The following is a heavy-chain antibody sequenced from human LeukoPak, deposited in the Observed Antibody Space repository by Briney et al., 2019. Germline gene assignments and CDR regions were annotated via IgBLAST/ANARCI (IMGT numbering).Heavy chain of an antibody. CDR1: GGSFSGYY. J-gene: IGHJ4*02. CDR2: INHSGST. D-gene: IGHD1-26*01. Sequence: SETLSLTCAVYGGSFSGYYWSWIRQPPGKGLEWIGEINHSGSTNYNPSLKSRVTISVDTSKNQFSPKLSSVTAADTAVYYCVARSYYFDYWGQGTLVTVSS. CDR3: VARSYYFDY. V-gene: IGHV4-34*01.